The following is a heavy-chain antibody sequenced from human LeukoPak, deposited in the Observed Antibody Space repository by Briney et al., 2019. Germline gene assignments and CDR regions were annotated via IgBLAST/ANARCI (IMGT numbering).Heavy chain of an antibody. CDR3: RAATRYLDYYYDY. V-gene: IGHV3-30*03. Sequence: GGSLRLSCAASRFTFSIFGMHWVRQAPGKGLEWIAVISSDGTNKYYADSVRGRFTISRDNSKDTLYLQMSSLRIEDTAIYYCRAATRYLDYYYDYWGQGTPVTVSS. CDR1: RFTFSIFG. J-gene: IGHJ4*02. D-gene: IGHD3-22*01. CDR2: ISSDGTNK.